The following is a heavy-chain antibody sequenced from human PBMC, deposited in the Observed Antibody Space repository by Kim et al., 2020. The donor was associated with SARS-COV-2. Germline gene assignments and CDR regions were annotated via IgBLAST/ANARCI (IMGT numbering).Heavy chain of an antibody. D-gene: IGHD2-2*02. CDR3: AKDPYCSSTSCNRDAFDI. CDR1: GFTFSSYG. J-gene: IGHJ3*02. CDR2: ISYDGSNK. V-gene: IGHV3-30*18. Sequence: GGSLRLSCAASGFTFSSYGMHWVRQAPGKGLEWVAVISYDGSNKYYADSVKGRFTISRDNSKNTLYLQMNSLRAEDTAVYYCAKDPYCSSTSCNRDAFDIWGQGTMVTVSS.